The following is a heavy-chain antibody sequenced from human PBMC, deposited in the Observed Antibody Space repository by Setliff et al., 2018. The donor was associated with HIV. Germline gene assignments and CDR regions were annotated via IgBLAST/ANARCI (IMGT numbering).Heavy chain of an antibody. V-gene: IGHV1-58*01. J-gene: IGHJ5*02. Sequence: SVKVSCKASGFTFTSSAVQWVRQARGQRLEWIGWIVVGSGNTKYSQKFQGRVTMTRDTSISTAYMELSSLRSDDTAVYYCARGTAPRPASVLEFLEWLFPNWFDPWGQGTLVTVSS. CDR3: ARGTAPRPASVLEFLEWLFPNWFDP. CDR1: GFTFTSSA. CDR2: IVVGSGNT. D-gene: IGHD3-3*02.